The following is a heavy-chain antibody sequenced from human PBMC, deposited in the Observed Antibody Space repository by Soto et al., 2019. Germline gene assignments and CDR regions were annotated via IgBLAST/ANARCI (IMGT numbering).Heavy chain of an antibody. CDR2: ISNTGSTI. J-gene: IGHJ3*02. CDR1: GFIFSTYS. V-gene: IGHV3-48*02. D-gene: IGHD3-22*01. CDR3: AREGRGRGYYPDAFDI. Sequence: EVQLVESGGGLVQPGGSLRLSCAASGFIFSTYSMNWVRQAPGKGLEWVSYISNTGSTIYYADSVKGRFTISRDNAKNSLYLQMNSLRDEDTAVYYCAREGRGRGYYPDAFDIWGQGTMVTVSS.